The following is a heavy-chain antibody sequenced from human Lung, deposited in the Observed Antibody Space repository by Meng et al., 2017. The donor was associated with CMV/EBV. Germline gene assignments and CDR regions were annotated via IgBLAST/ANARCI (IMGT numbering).Heavy chain of an antibody. CDR1: GGSISSSSYY. D-gene: IGHD3-3*01. J-gene: IGHJ6*02. CDR3: ARDATIFGVVDPYYYGMDV. V-gene: IGHV4-39*02. Sequence: SXTLSLTCTVSGGSISSSSYYWGWIRQPPGKGLEWIGSIYYSGSTYYNPSLKSRVTISVDTSKNQFSLKLSSVTAADTAVYYCARDATIFGVVDPYYYGMDVWGQGXTVTVSS. CDR2: IYYSGST.